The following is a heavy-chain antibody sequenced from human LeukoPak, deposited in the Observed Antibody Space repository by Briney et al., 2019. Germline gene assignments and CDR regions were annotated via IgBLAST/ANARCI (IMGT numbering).Heavy chain of an antibody. CDR3: AKLATRRKVASYIDS. J-gene: IGHJ4*02. D-gene: IGHD1-26*01. V-gene: IGHV3-33*06. CDR2: IWYDGSKK. Sequence: GRSLRLSCAASGFTFSDYGIHWVRQAPGQGLEWVALIWYDGSKKYYADSVKGRFTISRDNSQNTLYLQMNSLRVEDTALYYCAKLATRRKVASYIDSWGQGTPVTVSS. CDR1: GFTFSDYG.